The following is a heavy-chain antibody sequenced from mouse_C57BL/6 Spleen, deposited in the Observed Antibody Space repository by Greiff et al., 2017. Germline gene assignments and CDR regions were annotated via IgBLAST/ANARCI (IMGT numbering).Heavy chain of an antibody. J-gene: IGHJ2*01. CDR2: IYPGSGST. CDR3: ARRYDSPYYFDY. V-gene: IGHV1-55*01. Sequence: QVQLQQSGAELVKPGASVKMSCKASGYTFTSYWITWVKQRPGQGLEWIGDIYPGSGSTNYNEKFKSKATLTVDTSSSAAYMQLSSLTSEDSAVYYCARRYDSPYYFDYWGQGTTLTVSS. D-gene: IGHD2-4*01. CDR1: GYTFTSYW.